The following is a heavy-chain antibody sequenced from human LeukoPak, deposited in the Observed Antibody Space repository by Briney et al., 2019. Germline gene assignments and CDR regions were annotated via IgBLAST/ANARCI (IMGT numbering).Heavy chain of an antibody. CDR1: GYTFTGYY. V-gene: IGHV1-2*02. CDR2: INPNSGGT. D-gene: IGHD5-12*01. Sequence: GASVKVSCKASGYTFTGYYMHWVRHAPGQGLEWMGWINPNSGGTHYAQKFQGRVTMTRDTSISTAYMELSRLRSDDTAVYYCARDYSGYPELWGFDYWGQGTLVTVSS. CDR3: ARDYSGYPELWGFDY. J-gene: IGHJ4*02.